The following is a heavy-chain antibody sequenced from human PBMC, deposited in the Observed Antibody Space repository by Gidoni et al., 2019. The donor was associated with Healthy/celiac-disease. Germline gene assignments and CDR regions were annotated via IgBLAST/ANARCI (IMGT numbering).Heavy chain of an antibody. J-gene: IGHJ5*02. D-gene: IGHD5-12*01. CDR3: ARGRDSGYDFRDPYVGWFDP. CDR2: IKPSGGST. Sequence: QVQLVQSGAEVKKPGAPVKVSGKASGYTFTSHYMHWVRHAPGQRLEWMGIIKPSGGSTSYAQKFQGRVTMTRDTSTSTVYMELSSLRSEDTAVYYCARGRDSGYDFRDPYVGWFDPWGQGTLVTVSS. V-gene: IGHV1-46*01. CDR1: GYTFTSHY.